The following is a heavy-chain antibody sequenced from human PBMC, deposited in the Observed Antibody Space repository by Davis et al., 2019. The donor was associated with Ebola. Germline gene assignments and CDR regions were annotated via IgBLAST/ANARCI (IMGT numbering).Heavy chain of an antibody. Sequence: SVKVSCKASGGTFSSYAISWVRQAPGQGLVWMGGIIPIFGTANYAQKFQGRVTITADKSTSTAYMELSSLGSEDTAVYYCASHIVATITGYYHYGMDVWGQGTTVTVSS. J-gene: IGHJ6*02. CDR1: GGTFSSYA. V-gene: IGHV1-69*06. D-gene: IGHD5-12*01. CDR3: ASHIVATITGYYHYGMDV. CDR2: IIPIFGTA.